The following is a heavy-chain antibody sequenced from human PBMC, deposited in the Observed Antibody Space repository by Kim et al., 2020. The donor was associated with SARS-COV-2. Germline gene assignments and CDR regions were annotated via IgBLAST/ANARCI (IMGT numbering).Heavy chain of an antibody. V-gene: IGHV3-23*01. CDR1: GFTFSSYA. Sequence: GGSLRLSCAASGFTFSSYAMSWVRQAPGKGLEWVSAISGSGGSTYYADSVKGRFTISRDNSKNTLYLQMNSLRAEDTAVYYCAKDRSYYDFWSGYANWFDPWGQGTLVTVSS. J-gene: IGHJ5*02. CDR3: AKDRSYYDFWSGYANWFDP. D-gene: IGHD3-3*01. CDR2: ISGSGGST.